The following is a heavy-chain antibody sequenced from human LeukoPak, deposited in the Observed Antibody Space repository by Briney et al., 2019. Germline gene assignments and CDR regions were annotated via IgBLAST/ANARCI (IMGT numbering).Heavy chain of an antibody. CDR2: IYSDGST. V-gene: IGHV3-53*01. J-gene: IGHJ4*02. CDR1: GFTVRNNY. D-gene: IGHD5-18*01. CDR3: ARDRAMVVGSSWYYDY. Sequence: GGSLRLSCAASGFTVRNNYMNWVRQAPGKGLEWVSGIYSDGSTYYADSVKGRFTISRDNSKNTLYLQMNSLRAEDTALYYCARDRAMVVGSSWYYDYWGQGTLVTVSS.